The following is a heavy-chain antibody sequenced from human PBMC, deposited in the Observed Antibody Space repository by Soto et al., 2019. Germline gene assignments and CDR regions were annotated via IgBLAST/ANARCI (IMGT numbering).Heavy chain of an antibody. CDR1: GFTFSGYA. CDR2: ISGSGGST. V-gene: IGHV3-23*01. J-gene: IGHJ5*02. Sequence: PWGSLRLSCAASGFTFSGYAMSWVRQAPGKGLEWVSAISGSGGSTYYADSVKGRFTISGDNSKNTLYLQMNSLRAEDTAVYYCAKDRYCSSTSCLGRIDWFDPWGQGTLVTVSS. CDR3: AKDRYCSSTSCLGRIDWFDP. D-gene: IGHD2-2*01.